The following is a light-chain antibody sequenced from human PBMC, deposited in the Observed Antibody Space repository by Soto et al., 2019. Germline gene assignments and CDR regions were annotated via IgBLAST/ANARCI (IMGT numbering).Light chain of an antibody. J-gene: IGKJ1*01. CDR2: AAS. V-gene: IGKV1-39*01. CDR3: QQAYINPRT. Sequence: DIQVTQSPSSLSASVGDKVAITCRTSQNISVYLNWYQQKPGKAPKVLIYAASTLQSGVPSRFSGSESGADFTFTISSLEPEDFATYYCQQAYINPRTFGQGTKVEVK. CDR1: QNISVY.